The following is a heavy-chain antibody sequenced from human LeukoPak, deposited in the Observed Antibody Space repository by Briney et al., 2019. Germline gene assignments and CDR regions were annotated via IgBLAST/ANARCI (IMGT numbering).Heavy chain of an antibody. CDR1: GFTVSSNY. J-gene: IGHJ4*02. V-gene: IGHV3-53*01. CDR2: IYSGGST. CDR3: ARVYTRTHWNRFDY. Sequence: GGSLRLSCAASGFTVSSNYTSWVRQAPGKGLEWVSVIYSGGSTYYADSVKGRFTISRDNSKNTLYLQMNSLRAEDTAVYYCARVYTRTHWNRFDYWGQGTLVTVSS. D-gene: IGHD1-1*01.